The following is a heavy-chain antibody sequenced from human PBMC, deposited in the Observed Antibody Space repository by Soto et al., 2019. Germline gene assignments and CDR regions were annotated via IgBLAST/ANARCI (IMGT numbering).Heavy chain of an antibody. V-gene: IGHV3-48*02. Sequence: PGGSLRLSCVASGFSFSTYDMDWVRQAPGKAPEWIAHISTTSFTIYYADSVKGRFTISRDNVRNSLYLEMKSLRDEDTAVYYCARDRCFDGSCYSASAFWGQGIQVTVSS. CDR1: GFSFSTYD. CDR3: ARDRCFDGSCYSASAF. CDR2: ISTTSFTI. J-gene: IGHJ1*01. D-gene: IGHD2-15*01.